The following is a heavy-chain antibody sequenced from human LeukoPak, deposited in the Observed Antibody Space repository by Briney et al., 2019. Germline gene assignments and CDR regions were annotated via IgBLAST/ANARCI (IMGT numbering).Heavy chain of an antibody. V-gene: IGHV3-53*01. CDR2: IYSGTI. CDR3: ARRAGAYSHPYDY. Sequence: GGSLRLSCAASGFTFSRYWMSWVRQAPGKGLEWVSFIYSGTIHYSDSVKGRFTISRDNSKNTLYLQMNSLRAEDTAVYYCARRAGAYSHPYDYWGQGTLVTVSS. D-gene: IGHD4/OR15-4a*01. CDR1: GFTFSRYW. J-gene: IGHJ4*02.